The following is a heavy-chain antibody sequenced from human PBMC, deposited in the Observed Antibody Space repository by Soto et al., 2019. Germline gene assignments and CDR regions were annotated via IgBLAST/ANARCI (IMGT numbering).Heavy chain of an antibody. Sequence: GGSLRLSCAASGFTFSNYGMRWIRQAPGKGLEWVSYISSSGSTIYYADSVKGRFTISRDNAKNSLYLQMNSLRAEDTAVYYCARGPYDILTGYSDFDYWGQGTLVTVSS. J-gene: IGHJ4*02. V-gene: IGHV3-11*01. CDR2: ISSSGSTI. D-gene: IGHD3-9*01. CDR3: ARGPYDILTGYSDFDY. CDR1: GFTFSNYG.